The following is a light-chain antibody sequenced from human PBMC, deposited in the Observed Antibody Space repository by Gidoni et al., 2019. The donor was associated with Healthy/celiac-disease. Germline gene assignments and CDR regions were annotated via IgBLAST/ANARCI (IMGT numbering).Light chain of an antibody. CDR1: QSVSSY. V-gene: IGKV3-11*01. CDR2: DAS. Sequence: IVLTQSPATLSLSPGERAPLSCRASQSVSSYLAWYQQKPGQAPRLLIYDASNRATGIPARFSGSGSGTDFTLTISSLEPEEFAVYYCQQRSNWVLTFGGGTKVEIK. CDR3: QQRSNWVLT. J-gene: IGKJ4*01.